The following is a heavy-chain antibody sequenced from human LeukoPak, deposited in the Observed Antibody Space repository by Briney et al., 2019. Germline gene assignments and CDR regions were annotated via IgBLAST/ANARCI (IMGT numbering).Heavy chain of an antibody. CDR1: GGSISSTVW. D-gene: IGHD4-23*01. CDR2: IFHYGTT. Sequence: SETLSLTCAVSGGSISSTVWWSWVRQPPGKGLEWIGDIFHYGTTNYNPSLKSRLTMSVDTSTNQFSLKLNSVTAADTAVYYCAGWGVDYGGKFDYLDYWGQGMLVTVSS. V-gene: IGHV4-4*02. CDR3: AGWGVDYGGKFDYLDY. J-gene: IGHJ4*02.